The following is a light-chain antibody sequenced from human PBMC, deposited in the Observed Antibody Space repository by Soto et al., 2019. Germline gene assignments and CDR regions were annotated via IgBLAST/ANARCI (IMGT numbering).Light chain of an antibody. J-gene: IGLJ1*01. CDR2: RNN. CDR1: SSNIGSTY. CDR3: AAWDDSLSGRYV. V-gene: IGLV1-47*01. Sequence: QSVLTQPPSASGTPGQSVTISCSGSSSNIGSTYVYWYQQLPGTAPKLLIYRNNQRPSGVPDRFSGSKSGTSASLAISGLRSEDEADYYCAAWDDSLSGRYVFGTGTKLTVL.